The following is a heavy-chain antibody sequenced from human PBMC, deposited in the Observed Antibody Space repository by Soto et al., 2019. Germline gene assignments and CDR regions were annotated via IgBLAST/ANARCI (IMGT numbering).Heavy chain of an antibody. V-gene: IGHV3-11*05. J-gene: IGHJ2*01. D-gene: IGHD6-13*01. Sequence: QVQLVESGGGLVKPGGSLRLSCAASGFTFSDHYMSWIRRAPGKGLEWVSYINSSSTYTNYADSVKGRFTISRDNAKNSLYLQMNSLRAEDTAVYYCARIIATAGGRRYFDLWGRGTLVTVSS. CDR1: GFTFSDHY. CDR2: INSSSTYT. CDR3: ARIIATAGGRRYFDL.